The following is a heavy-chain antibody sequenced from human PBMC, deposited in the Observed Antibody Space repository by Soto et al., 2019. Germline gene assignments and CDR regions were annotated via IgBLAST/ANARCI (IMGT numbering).Heavy chain of an antibody. J-gene: IGHJ4*02. CDR2: ISAYNGNT. CDR3: TRGLHYGTTGPNFAD. CDR1: GYTFTSYG. Sequence: ASVKVACKASGYTFTSYGISWVLQAPGQGLEWMGWISAYNGNTNYAQKLQGRVTMTTDTSTTTAYMELRSLRSDDTGVYYCTRGLHYGTTGPNFADWGQGTLVTVSS. D-gene: IGHD1-1*01. V-gene: IGHV1-18*01.